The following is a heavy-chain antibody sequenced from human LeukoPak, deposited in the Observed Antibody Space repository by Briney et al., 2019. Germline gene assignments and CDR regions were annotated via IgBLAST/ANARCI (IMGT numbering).Heavy chain of an antibody. D-gene: IGHD2-15*01. CDR2: IYHSGST. Sequence: SETLSLTCTVSNYSISCGSYWGWIRQPPGKGLEWIGSIYHSGSTYYNLSLKSRVTISVDTSKNQFSLKLSSVTAADTAVYYCARESIVVVVAAYFDYWGQGTLVTVSS. CDR3: ARESIVVVVAAYFDY. V-gene: IGHV4-38-2*02. CDR1: NYSISCGSY. J-gene: IGHJ4*02.